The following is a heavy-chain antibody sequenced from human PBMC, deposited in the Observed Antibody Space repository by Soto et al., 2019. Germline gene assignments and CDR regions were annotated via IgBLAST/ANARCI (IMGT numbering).Heavy chain of an antibody. V-gene: IGHV3-49*04. CDR2: IRNTTYGGTT. J-gene: IGHJ5*02. Sequence: GSLRLSCNCSGFRFSEHAMTWVHQAPGKGLEWVGFIRNTTYGGTTDYAASVRGRFTISRDDSASIAYLQMNSLKTEDSGLYYCSRGSFGYYGPWGPGTLVTVSS. CDR3: SRGSFGYYGP. CDR1: GFRFSEHA. D-gene: IGHD2-2*03.